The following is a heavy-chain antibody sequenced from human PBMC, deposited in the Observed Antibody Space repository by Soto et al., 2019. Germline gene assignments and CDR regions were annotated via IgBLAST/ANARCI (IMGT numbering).Heavy chain of an antibody. CDR2: INAGNGNT. CDR1: GYPFTSYA. V-gene: IGHV1-3*01. D-gene: IGHD3-3*01. CDR3: ARDNLHYDFWSGLDY. Sequence: ASVKVSCKASGYPFTSYAMHWVRQAPGQRLEWMGWINAGNGNTKYSQKFQGRVTITRDTSASTAYMELSSLRSEDTAVYYCARDNLHYDFWSGLDYWGQGTLVTVSS. J-gene: IGHJ4*02.